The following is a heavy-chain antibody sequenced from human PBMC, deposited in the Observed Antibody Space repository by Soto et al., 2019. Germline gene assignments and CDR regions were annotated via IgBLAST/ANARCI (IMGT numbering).Heavy chain of an antibody. CDR2: ISSSSSTI. V-gene: IGHV3-48*01. CDR1: GFTFSSYS. J-gene: IGHJ4*02. CDR3: ARMGLYYDILTGFFDY. Sequence: GGSLRLSCAASGFTFSSYSMNWIRQAPGKGLEWVSYISSSSSTIYYADSVKGRFTISRDNAKNSLYLQMNSLRAEDTAVYYCARMGLYYDILTGFFDYWGQGTLVTVSS. D-gene: IGHD3-9*01.